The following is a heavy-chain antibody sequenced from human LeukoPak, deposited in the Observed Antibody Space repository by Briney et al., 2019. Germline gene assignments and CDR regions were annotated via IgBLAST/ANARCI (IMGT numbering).Heavy chain of an antibody. CDR1: GFTFSSYG. CDR3: AKYSGSYYYPPNWDS. Sequence: GGSLRLSCAASGFTFSSYGMHWVRQAPGKGLEWVAVISYDGSNKYYADSVKGRFTISRDNSRNTLYLQMNSLRAEDTAVYFCAKYSGSYYYPPNWDSWGQGTLVTVSS. J-gene: IGHJ4*02. V-gene: IGHV3-30*18. CDR2: ISYDGSNK. D-gene: IGHD1-26*01.